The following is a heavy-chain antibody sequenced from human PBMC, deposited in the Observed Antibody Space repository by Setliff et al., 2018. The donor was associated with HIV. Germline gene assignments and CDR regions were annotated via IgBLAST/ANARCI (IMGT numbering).Heavy chain of an antibody. J-gene: IGHJ4*02. CDR3: AKTPSSGWYSLYLDY. V-gene: IGHV3-33*03. D-gene: IGHD6-19*01. CDR2: IWYDGSEK. CDR1: GFTFSSYG. Sequence: GGSLRLSCAASGFTFSSYGMHWVRQAPGKGLEWVAVIWYDGSEKYYVDSVKGRFTISRDNAKNSLYLQMNSLRAEDTAVYHCAKTPSSGWYSLYLDYWGQGTLVTVSS.